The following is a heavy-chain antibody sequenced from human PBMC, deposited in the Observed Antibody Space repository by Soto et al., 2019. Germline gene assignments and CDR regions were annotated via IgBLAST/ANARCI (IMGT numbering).Heavy chain of an antibody. J-gene: IGHJ3*02. V-gene: IGHV5-51*01. Sequence: GSLKISCKGSGYSVTSYWIAWVRQMPGKGLEWVGIIYPGDSDTTYSPSFRGQVTISADKSISTTYLQWSSLKASDTAVYYCARSGQAEDAFDIWGQGTMVTVSS. CDR1: GYSVTSYW. CDR3: ARSGQAEDAFDI. CDR2: IYPGDSDT. D-gene: IGHD6-13*01.